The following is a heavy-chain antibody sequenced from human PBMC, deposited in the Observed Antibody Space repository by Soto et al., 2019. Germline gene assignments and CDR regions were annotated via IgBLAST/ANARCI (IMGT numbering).Heavy chain of an antibody. CDR3: ATVDSGRDGYNCFEY. J-gene: IGHJ4*02. CDR2: IHYSGST. CDR1: GGSISSSIYY. D-gene: IGHD5-12*01. Sequence: SETLSLTCSVSGGSISSSIYYWGWIRQPPGKGLEWIGNIHYSGSTYYNPSLKSRVAISVETSKNQFSLKLSSVTAADTAVYYCATVDSGRDGYNCFEYWGQGTLVTSPQ. V-gene: IGHV4-39*01.